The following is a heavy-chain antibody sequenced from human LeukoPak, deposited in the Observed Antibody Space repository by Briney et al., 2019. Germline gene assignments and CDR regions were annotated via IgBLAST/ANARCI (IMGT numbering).Heavy chain of an antibody. CDR1: GFRFDDYA. D-gene: IGHD3-10*01. Sequence: SLRLSCAASGFRFDDYAMHWVRQAPGKGLEWVSGITWNGDIIGYVDSVKGRFTISRDNAKNSLYLQMNSLRPEDMALYYCAKGIVSGGRHDAFDVWGQGTVVIVSS. CDR2: ITWNGDII. V-gene: IGHV3-9*03. J-gene: IGHJ3*01. CDR3: AKGIVSGGRHDAFDV.